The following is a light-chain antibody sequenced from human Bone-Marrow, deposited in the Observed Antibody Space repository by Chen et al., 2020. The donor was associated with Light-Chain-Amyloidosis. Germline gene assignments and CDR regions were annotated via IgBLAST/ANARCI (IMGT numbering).Light chain of an antibody. V-gene: IGLV3-21*02. CDR1: NIGSTS. CDR3: QVWNRSSDRPV. CDR2: DDS. Sequence: SYVLTQPSSVSVAPGQTATIACGGNNIGSTSVHWYQQTPGQASLLVVYDDSDRPSGIPERLSGANSGNTATLTSSRVEAGDEADDYCQVWNRSSDRPVFGGGTKLTVL. J-gene: IGLJ3*02.